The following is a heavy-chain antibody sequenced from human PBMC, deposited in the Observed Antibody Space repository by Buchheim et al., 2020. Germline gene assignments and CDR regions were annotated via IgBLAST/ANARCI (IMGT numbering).Heavy chain of an antibody. J-gene: IGHJ5*02. CDR3: ARSLEATPETGSRWFDP. CDR1: GFTFSKCA. CDR2: LVGVGGDT. V-gene: IGHV3-23*01. Sequence: EVQLLESGGDLVQPGGSLRLSCVVSGFTFSKCAMNWVRQAPGKGLEWVSLVGVGGDTYYADSVRGRFTISRDSSTNTVYLQMNRLRADETAIYYCARSLEATPETGSRWFDPWGQGTL. D-gene: IGHD3-9*01.